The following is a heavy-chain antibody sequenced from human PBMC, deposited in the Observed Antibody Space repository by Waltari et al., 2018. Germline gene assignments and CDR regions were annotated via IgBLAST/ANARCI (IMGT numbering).Heavy chain of an antibody. J-gene: IGHJ6*02. Sequence: QVQLQQWGAGLLKPSETLSLTCAVYGGSFSGYYWSWIRQPPGKGREWIGEINHSGSTNYNPSLKSRVTISVDTSKNQFSLKLSSVTAADTAVYYCARGKYNWNYLGRYYYYGMDVWGQGTTVTVSS. CDR1: GGSFSGYY. CDR2: INHSGST. D-gene: IGHD1-7*01. CDR3: ARGKYNWNYLGRYYYYGMDV. V-gene: IGHV4-34*01.